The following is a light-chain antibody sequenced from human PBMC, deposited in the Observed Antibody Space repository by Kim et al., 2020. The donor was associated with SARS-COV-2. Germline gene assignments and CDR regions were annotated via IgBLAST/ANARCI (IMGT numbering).Light chain of an antibody. Sequence: GQKVTISCSGSSSNIGNNYVSWHQKLPGAAPKLLIYDNYKRPPWIPDRFSGSKSGTSATLDITGLQTGDEADYYCGTWDSSLNVGVFGGGTKLTVL. V-gene: IGLV1-51*01. CDR2: DNY. CDR3: GTWDSSLNVGV. J-gene: IGLJ3*02. CDR1: SSNIGNNY.